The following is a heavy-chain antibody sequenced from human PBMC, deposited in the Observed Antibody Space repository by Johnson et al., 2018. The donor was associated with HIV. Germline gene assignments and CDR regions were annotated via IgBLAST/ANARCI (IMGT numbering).Heavy chain of an antibody. J-gene: IGHJ3*02. CDR2: ISYDGSNK. Sequence: QVQLVESGGGVVQPGGSLRLSCAASGFTFSSYWMSWVRQAPGKGLEWVAVISYDGSNKYYADSVKGRFTISRDNSKNTLYLQMQSLRAEDTAVYYCAKAASSAPHAFDIWGQGTMVTVSS. D-gene: IGHD6-6*01. V-gene: IGHV3-30*18. CDR3: AKAASSAPHAFDI. CDR1: GFTFSSYW.